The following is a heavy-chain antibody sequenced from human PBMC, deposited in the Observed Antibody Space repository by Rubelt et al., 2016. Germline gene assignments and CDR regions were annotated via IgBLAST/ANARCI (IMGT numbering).Heavy chain of an antibody. CDR3: ARDLTGAGF. CDR2: ITPNSGGT. Sequence: QVQLVQSGAEVQKPGASVKVSCKASGYAFTGDYIHWVRQAPGQGLEWMGRITPNSGGTNYAQKFQGRVTMTRDTSINTAYMEVSSLTSDDTAVYYCARDLTGAGFWGQGTLVTVSS. J-gene: IGHJ4*02. D-gene: IGHD7-27*01. V-gene: IGHV1-2*06. CDR1: GYAFTGDY.